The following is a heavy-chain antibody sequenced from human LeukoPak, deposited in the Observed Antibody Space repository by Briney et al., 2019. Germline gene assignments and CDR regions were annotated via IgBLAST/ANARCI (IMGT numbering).Heavy chain of an antibody. CDR3: GRKAGDCGGGSCYSIDY. CDR1: GGPFSSEA. V-gene: IGHV1-69*05. D-gene: IGHD2-15*01. CDR2: IIPIFGTA. Sequence: SVKVSCKAFGGPFSSEAISWVRQAPGQGLEWMGGIIPIFGTANYAQKFQGRVTITTDESTSTAYMEVSSLRAEDTAVYYCGRKAGDCGGGSCYSIDYWGQGTLVTVSS. J-gene: IGHJ4*02.